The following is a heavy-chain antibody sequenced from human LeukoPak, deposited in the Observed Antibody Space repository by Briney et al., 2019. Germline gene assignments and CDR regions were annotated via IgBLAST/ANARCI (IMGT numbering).Heavy chain of an antibody. V-gene: IGHV4-59*01. CDR2: IYYSGST. CDR1: GCSISTYY. D-gene: IGHD6-13*01. J-gene: IGHJ5*02. Sequence: SETLSLTCTASGCSISTYYWSWIRQPPGKGLEWIAYIYYSGSTNYNPSLKSRVTISVDTSKNQFSLKLSSVTAADTAVYYCARVGSIAAAIGPFDPWGQGTLVTVSS. CDR3: ARVGSIAAAIGPFDP.